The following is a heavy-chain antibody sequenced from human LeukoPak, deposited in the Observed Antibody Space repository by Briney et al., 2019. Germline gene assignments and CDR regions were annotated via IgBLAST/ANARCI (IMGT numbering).Heavy chain of an antibody. CDR1: GGSMNNYY. V-gene: IGHV4-59*01. Sequence: PSETLSLTCTVSGGSMNNYYWSWIRQPPGKGMEYIGSIDYRGSTKYNPSLKSRVTISVDTSKNQFSLKLSSVTAADTAVYYCARARGAIDYWGQGTLVTVSS. D-gene: IGHD3-16*01. J-gene: IGHJ4*02. CDR2: IDYRGST. CDR3: ARARGAIDY.